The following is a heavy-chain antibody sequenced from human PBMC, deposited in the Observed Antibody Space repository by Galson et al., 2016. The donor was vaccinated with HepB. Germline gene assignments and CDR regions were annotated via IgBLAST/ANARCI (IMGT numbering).Heavy chain of an antibody. CDR2: ITRSGDAT. J-gene: IGHJ4*02. D-gene: IGHD3-16*01. V-gene: IGHV3-23*01. Sequence: SLRLSCAASGFSFSNSGMSWVRQAPGRGLEWVSCITRSGDATHYADFVKGRFTISRDNSKNTLYLYMNKLTAGDTSIYYCGTHGGFYYWGQGALVTVSS. CDR3: GTHGGFYY. CDR1: GFSFSNSG.